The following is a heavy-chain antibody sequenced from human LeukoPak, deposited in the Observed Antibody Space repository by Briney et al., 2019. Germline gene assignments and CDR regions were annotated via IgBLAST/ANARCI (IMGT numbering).Heavy chain of an antibody. D-gene: IGHD6-13*01. CDR3: ARYPLSYSSNWHYYFDY. CDR1: GYTFTSHG. CDR2: ISGSNGNT. Sequence: ASVKVSCKASGYTFTSHGVCWLRQAPGQGLEWMGWISGSNGNTNNAQKVQGRVTMTTDTSTSTAYMELRSLRSDDTAVYYCARYPLSYSSNWHYYFDYWGQGTLLTVSS. V-gene: IGHV1-18*01. J-gene: IGHJ4*02.